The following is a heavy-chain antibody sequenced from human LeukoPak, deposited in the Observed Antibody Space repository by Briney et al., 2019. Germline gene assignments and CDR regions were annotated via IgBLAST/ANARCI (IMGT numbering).Heavy chain of an antibody. D-gene: IGHD4-23*01. CDR1: GFTFSTYG. Sequence: GRSLRLSCVASGFTFSTYGMHWVRQDPGKGLEWVAFIWHDGSNKYSADSVKGRFAISRDNSKNTLSLQMNNLRAEDTAVYYCAREAYGGNFPYYYYGMDVWGQGTTVTVSS. V-gene: IGHV3-33*01. CDR3: AREAYGGNFPYYYYGMDV. J-gene: IGHJ6*02. CDR2: IWHDGSNK.